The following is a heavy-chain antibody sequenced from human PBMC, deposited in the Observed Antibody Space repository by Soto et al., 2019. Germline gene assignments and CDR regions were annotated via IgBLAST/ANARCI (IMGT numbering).Heavy chain of an antibody. CDR3: ARKHSLDYIRWGLDP. D-gene: IGHD4-4*01. J-gene: IGHJ5*02. Sequence: ASVKVSCKASGYPFSDNQIXWLRRAPGQGLEWMGRINPKSDDTNYAQKFQGRVTMTRDTSIDTAYLELTGLTSDDTATYYCARKHSLDYIRWGLDPWGQGTLVTVSS. CDR2: INPKSDDT. CDR1: GYPFSDNQ. V-gene: IGHV1-2*02.